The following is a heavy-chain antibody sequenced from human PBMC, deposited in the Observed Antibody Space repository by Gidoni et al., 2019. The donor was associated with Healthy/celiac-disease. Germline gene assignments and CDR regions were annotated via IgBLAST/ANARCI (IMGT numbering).Heavy chain of an antibody. CDR3: ARSRPGFDP. Sequence: WSWIRQPPGKGLEWIGYIYYSGNTNYNPSLKSRVTISVDTSKNQFSLKLSSVTAADTAVYYCARSRPGFDPWGQGTLVTVSS. J-gene: IGHJ5*02. CDR2: IYYSGNT. V-gene: IGHV4-59*01.